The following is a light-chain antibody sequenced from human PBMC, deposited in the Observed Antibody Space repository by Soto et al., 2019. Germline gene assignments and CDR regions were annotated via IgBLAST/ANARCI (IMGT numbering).Light chain of an antibody. J-gene: IGKJ1*01. Sequence: IVLTQSPVTLAVSPGESAVLSCRASQSVSTSLAWYQHKPGQAPRLFIYDASKRAPGIPARFTGSGSGTDFTLTISSLEPEDIAIYYCQVRDGWSSFGQGTKVEIK. CDR1: QSVSTS. CDR3: QVRDGWSS. CDR2: DAS. V-gene: IGKV3-11*01.